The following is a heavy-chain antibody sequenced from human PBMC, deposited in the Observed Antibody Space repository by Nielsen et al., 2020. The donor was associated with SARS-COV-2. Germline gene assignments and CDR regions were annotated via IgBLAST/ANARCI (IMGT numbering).Heavy chain of an antibody. CDR2: ISGSGGST. J-gene: IGHJ4*02. Sequence: WIRQPPGKRLEWVSAISGSGGSTYYADSVKGRFTISRDNSKNTLYLQMNSLRAEDTAVYYCAKDRYSSSWIDYWGQGTLVTVSS. CDR3: AKDRYSSSWIDY. D-gene: IGHD6-13*01. V-gene: IGHV3-23*01.